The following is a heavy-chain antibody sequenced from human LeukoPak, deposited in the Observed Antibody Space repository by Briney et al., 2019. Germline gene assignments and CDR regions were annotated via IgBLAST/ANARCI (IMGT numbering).Heavy chain of an antibody. CDR1: GFILSDYG. CDR3: AKVGRNYGDYNGWFDP. V-gene: IGHV3-30*18. Sequence: PGRSLCPSCAASGFILSDYGIHWVRQAAGKGLDWVAFMSYDVGNKYYANSVKGRFTISRDNSKNKLYLQMNTLRAEDTAVYYRAKVGRNYGDYNGWFDPWGQGTLVTVSS. CDR2: MSYDVGNK. D-gene: IGHD4-17*01. J-gene: IGHJ5*02.